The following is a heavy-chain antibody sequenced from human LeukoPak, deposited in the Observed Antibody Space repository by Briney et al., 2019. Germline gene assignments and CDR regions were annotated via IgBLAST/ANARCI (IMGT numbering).Heavy chain of an antibody. Sequence: GGSLRLSCAASGFTFSSYSMNWVRQAPGKGLEWVSYISSSSSTIYYADSVRGRFTISRDISKNTLYLQMNTLRVEDTAVYYCARALRESYSGYGVYFDYWGLGTLVTVSS. CDR2: ISSSSSTI. J-gene: IGHJ4*02. CDR3: ARALRESYSGYGVYFDY. D-gene: IGHD5-12*01. V-gene: IGHV3-48*01. CDR1: GFTFSSYS.